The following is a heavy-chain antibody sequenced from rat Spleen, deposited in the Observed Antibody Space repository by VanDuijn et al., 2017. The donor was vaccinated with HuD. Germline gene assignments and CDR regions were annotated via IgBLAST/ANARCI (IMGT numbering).Heavy chain of an antibody. CDR3: TRGVYYGYNAFVY. CDR2: IVTSGGTT. CDR1: GFTFSNYD. Sequence: EVQLVESGGGLVQPGRSLKLSCAASGFTFSNYDMAWVRQAPTKGLEWVASIVTSGGTTYYRDSVKGRFTVSRDNAKTTLYLQMNSLRSEDTATYYCTRGVYYGYNAFVYWGQGVMVTVSS. V-gene: IGHV5-25*01. D-gene: IGHD1-9*01. J-gene: IGHJ2*01.